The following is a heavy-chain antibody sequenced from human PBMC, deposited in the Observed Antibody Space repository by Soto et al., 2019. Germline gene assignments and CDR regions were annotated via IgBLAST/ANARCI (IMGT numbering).Heavy chain of an antibody. Sequence: GGSLRLSCAASGFTFSSYEMNWVRQAPGKGLEWVSYISSSGSTIYYADSVKGRFTISRDNAKNSLYLQMNSLRAEDTAVYYCARSRRTQWLVAEYFQHWGQGTLVTVSS. D-gene: IGHD6-19*01. CDR3: ARSRRTQWLVAEYFQH. J-gene: IGHJ1*01. CDR2: ISSSGSTI. V-gene: IGHV3-48*03. CDR1: GFTFSSYE.